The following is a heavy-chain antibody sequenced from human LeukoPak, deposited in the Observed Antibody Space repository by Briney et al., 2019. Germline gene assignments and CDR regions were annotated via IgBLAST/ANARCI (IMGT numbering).Heavy chain of an antibody. J-gene: IGHJ4*02. CDR1: GYSFTSYW. V-gene: IGHV5-51*01. CDR3: ARPYDSGTTTFDC. CDR2: IYPGDSDT. Sequence: PGESLRISCKGSGYSFTSYWISWVRQMPGKGLEWMGIIYPGDSDTTYSPSFQGQVTISADKSINTAYLQWSSLKASDSAMYYCARPYDSGTTTFDCWGQGTLVTVSS. D-gene: IGHD3-10*01.